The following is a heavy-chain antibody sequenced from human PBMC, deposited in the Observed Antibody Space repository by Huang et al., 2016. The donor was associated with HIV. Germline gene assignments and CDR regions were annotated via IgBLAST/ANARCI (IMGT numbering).Heavy chain of an antibody. CDR2: IRYDGTNK. Sequence: QVQLVESGGGVVHPGGSLRLSCTASGFTFTHYGMHWVRQARGRGLGWGAFIRYDGTNKYYRDSLKGRFTISRDNSRNTVYLQMDNRRADDTAVFFCAKDSRPDYYDSSGPEAWGQGALVTVSS. J-gene: IGHJ4*02. D-gene: IGHD3-22*01. CDR1: GFTFTHYG. CDR3: AKDSRPDYYDSSGPEA. V-gene: IGHV3-30*02.